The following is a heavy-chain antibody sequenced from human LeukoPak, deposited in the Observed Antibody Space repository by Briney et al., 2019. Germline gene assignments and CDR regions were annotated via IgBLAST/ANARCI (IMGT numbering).Heavy chain of an antibody. CDR3: ARGFGSSRGY. CDR2: INPGGVST. CDR1: GYTFTSYH. Sequence: ASVKVSCRASGYTFTSYHMHWVRQAPGQGLEWMGVINPGGVSTNYAQKFQGRVTMTRDTSTSTVYMELSSLRSEDTAVYYCARGFGSSRGYWGQGTLVTVSS. D-gene: IGHD6-13*01. V-gene: IGHV1-46*01. J-gene: IGHJ4*02.